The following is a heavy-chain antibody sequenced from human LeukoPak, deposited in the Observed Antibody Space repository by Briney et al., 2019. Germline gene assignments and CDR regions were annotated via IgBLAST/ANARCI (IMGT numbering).Heavy chain of an antibody. Sequence: GGSLRLSCAASGFIFSSYAMSWVRQAPGKGLEWVSTISGSGGSTYYADSVKGRFTISRDNSKNTLYLQMNSLRAEDTAVYYCAKEIYYYDSSGYSSWGQGTLVTVSS. D-gene: IGHD3-22*01. CDR3: AKEIYYYDSSGYSS. CDR1: GFIFSSYA. J-gene: IGHJ4*02. CDR2: ISGSGGST. V-gene: IGHV3-23*01.